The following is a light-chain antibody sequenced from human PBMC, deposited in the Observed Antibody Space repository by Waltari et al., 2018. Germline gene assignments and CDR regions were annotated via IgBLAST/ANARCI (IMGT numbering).Light chain of an antibody. CDR3: YSSTDNSGI. CDR2: KDS. J-gene: IGLJ2*01. V-gene: IGLV3-27*01. Sequence: SYELTQPSSVSVSPGQTAKITCSGDVLPKTYARWFQQKPGHAPALMIYKDSERPSRIPERFSGSSSGATVTLTITGAQVEDEADYYCYSSTDNSGIFGGGTTLTVL. CDR1: VLPKTY.